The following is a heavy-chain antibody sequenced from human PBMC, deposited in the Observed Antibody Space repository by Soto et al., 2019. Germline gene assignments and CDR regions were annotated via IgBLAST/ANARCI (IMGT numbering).Heavy chain of an antibody. CDR1: GGSISSDDYF. CDR3: ARQLPVGATTWFDP. D-gene: IGHD1-26*01. Sequence: QLQESGPGLVKPSETLSLTCTVSGGSISSDDYFWGWIRQPPGKGLEWIGSLYYGGGTFYNPSLKSRVTISLDTSKNQFALKLTSVTAADTAVYYCARQLPVGATTWFDPWGQGTLVTVSS. V-gene: IGHV4-39*01. J-gene: IGHJ5*02. CDR2: LYYGGGT.